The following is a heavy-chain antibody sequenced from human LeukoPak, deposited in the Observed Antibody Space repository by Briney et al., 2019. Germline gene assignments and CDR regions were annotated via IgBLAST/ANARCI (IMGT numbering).Heavy chain of an antibody. Sequence: PSETLSLTCTVSGYSISSGYYWGWIRQPPGKGLEWIGSIYHSGSTYYNPSLKSRVTISVDTSKNQFSLKLSSVTAADTAVYYCARADYDSSGWNTGAFDYWGQGTLVTVSS. CDR1: GYSISSGYY. V-gene: IGHV4-38-2*02. CDR2: IYHSGST. D-gene: IGHD3-22*01. J-gene: IGHJ4*02. CDR3: ARADYDSSGWNTGAFDY.